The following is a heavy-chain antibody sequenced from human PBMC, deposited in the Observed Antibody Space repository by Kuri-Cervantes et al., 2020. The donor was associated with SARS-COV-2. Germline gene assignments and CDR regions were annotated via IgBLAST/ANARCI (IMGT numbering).Heavy chain of an antibody. J-gene: IGHJ3*02. CDR2: INPNSGGT. CDR3: ARSTAFRRLVVISQGGAFDI. V-gene: IGHV1-2*04. CDR1: GYTFTGYY. Sequence: GESLKISGKASGYTFTGYYMHWVRQAPGQGLEWMGWINPNSGGTNYAQKFQGWVTMTRDKSISTVHMELSRLRSDDTAVYYCARSTAFRRLVVISQGGAFDIWGQGTMVTVSS. D-gene: IGHD3-22*01.